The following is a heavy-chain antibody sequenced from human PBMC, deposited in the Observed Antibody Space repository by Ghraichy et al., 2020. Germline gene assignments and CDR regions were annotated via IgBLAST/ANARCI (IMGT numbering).Heavy chain of an antibody. Sequence: SETLSLTCTVSGGSISSYYWSWIRQPAGKGLEWIGRIYTSGSTNYNPSLKSRVTMSVDTSKNQFSLKLSSVTAADTAVYYCAREGTVRGVIITGPGRFDYWGQGTLVTVSS. CDR3: AREGTVRGVIITGPGRFDY. V-gene: IGHV4-4*07. D-gene: IGHD3-10*01. J-gene: IGHJ4*02. CDR1: GGSISSYY. CDR2: IYTSGST.